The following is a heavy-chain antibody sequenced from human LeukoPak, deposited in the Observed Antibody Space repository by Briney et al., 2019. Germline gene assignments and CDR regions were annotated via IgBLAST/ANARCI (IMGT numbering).Heavy chain of an antibody. J-gene: IGHJ6*02. CDR3: AKCGAQSGVIFDWLLPNYYYYGMDV. CDR2: ISGDGGST. CDR1: GFTFDDYA. D-gene: IGHD3-9*01. V-gene: IGHV3-43*02. Sequence: NPGGSLRLSCAASGFTFDDYAMHWVRQAPGQGLEWVSLISGDGGSTYYADSVKGRFTISRDNSKNSLYLQMNSLRTEDTALYYCAKCGAQSGVIFDWLLPNYYYYGMDVWGQGTTVTVSS.